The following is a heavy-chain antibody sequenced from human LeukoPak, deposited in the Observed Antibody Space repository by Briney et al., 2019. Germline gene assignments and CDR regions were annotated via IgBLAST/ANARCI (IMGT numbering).Heavy chain of an antibody. CDR1: GYTFTSYG. CDR2: ISAYNGNT. Sequence: ASVKVSCEASGYTFTSYGISWVRQAPGQGLEWMGWISAYNGNTNYAQKLRGRVTMTTDTSTSTAYMELRSLRSDDTAVYYCARAEWELPHFDYWGQGTLVTVSS. CDR3: ARAEWELPHFDY. V-gene: IGHV1-18*01. D-gene: IGHD1-26*01. J-gene: IGHJ4*02.